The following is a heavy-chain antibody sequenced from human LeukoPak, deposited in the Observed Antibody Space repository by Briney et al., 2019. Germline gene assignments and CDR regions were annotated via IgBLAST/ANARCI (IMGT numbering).Heavy chain of an antibody. D-gene: IGHD2-15*01. CDR1: GFTFSSYG. J-gene: IGHJ5*02. CDR2: IRYDGSNK. Sequence: GGSLRLSCAASGFTFSSYGMHWVRQAPGKGLEWVAFIRYDGSNKYYADSVKGRFTISRDNSKNTLYLQMNSLRAEDTAVYYRAKDLPVGYCSGGSCYAGPEFDPWGQGTLVTVSS. V-gene: IGHV3-30*02. CDR3: AKDLPVGYCSGGSCYAGPEFDP.